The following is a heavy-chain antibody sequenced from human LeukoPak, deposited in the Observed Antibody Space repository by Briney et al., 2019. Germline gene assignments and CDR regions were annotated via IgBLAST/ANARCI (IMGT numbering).Heavy chain of an antibody. D-gene: IGHD3-16*01. CDR3: ARALFGGMDV. CDR2: ICYSGST. CDR1: GGSIGTYY. V-gene: IGHV4-59*12. J-gene: IGHJ6*02. Sequence: SETLSLTCSVSGGSIGTYYWSWIRQPPGKGLEWIGYICYSGSTNYNPSLKSRVTMSVDTSKNQFSLKLSSVTAADTAVYYCARALFGGMDVWGQGTTVTVSS.